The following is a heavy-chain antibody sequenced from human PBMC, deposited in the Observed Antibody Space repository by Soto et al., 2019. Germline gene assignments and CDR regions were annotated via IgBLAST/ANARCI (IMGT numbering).Heavy chain of an antibody. V-gene: IGHV4-4*02. J-gene: IGHJ4*02. CDR1: GDSISSDKW. CDR3: AGGGDWQFDY. CDR2: MHHSGRT. D-gene: IGHD2-21*02. Sequence: QVQLQESGPGLVKPSGTLSLTCAVSGDSISSDKWWSWVRQPPGKGLEWIGEMHHSGRTNYNPSLKSRVTILVEKSKNQVSLELSSMTAADTAVYYCAGGGDWQFDYWGQGTLVTVSS.